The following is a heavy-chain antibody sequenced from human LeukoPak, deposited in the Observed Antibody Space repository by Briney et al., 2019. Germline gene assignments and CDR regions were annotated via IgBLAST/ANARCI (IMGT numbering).Heavy chain of an antibody. V-gene: IGHV3-7*03. CDR3: ARDRDSNWYPYHDY. CDR2: IKPDGSQK. CDR1: GFTFLNSC. D-gene: IGHD6-13*01. Sequence: GGSVRLSCAASGFTFLNSCMSWVRQAPGKGLEWMAYIKPDGSQKYYVDSVKGRFTISRDNAKNSLYLQVDSLTAEDTAIYYCARDRDSNWYPYHDYWGQGVLVTVSS. J-gene: IGHJ4*02.